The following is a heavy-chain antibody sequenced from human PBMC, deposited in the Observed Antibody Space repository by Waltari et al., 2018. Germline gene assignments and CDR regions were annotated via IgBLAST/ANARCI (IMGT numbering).Heavy chain of an antibody. D-gene: IGHD3-3*01. J-gene: IGHJ5*02. CDR2: IYYSGST. CDR1: GGSISSYY. V-gene: IGHV4-59*01. CDR3: AGTARITIFGVVPTP. Sequence: QVQLQESGPGLVKPSETLSLTCTVSGGSISSYYWSWIRQPPGKGLEWIGYIYYSGSTNYNPSLKSRVTISVDTSKNQFSLKLSSVTAADTAVYYCAGTARITIFGVVPTPWGQGTLVTVSS.